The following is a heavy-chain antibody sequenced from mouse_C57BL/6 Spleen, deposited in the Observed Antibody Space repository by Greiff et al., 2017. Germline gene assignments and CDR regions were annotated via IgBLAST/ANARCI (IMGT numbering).Heavy chain of an antibody. CDR2: IYPRSGTT. CDR1: GYTFTSYG. D-gene: IGHD1-1*01. Sequence: VKLQQSGAELARPGASVKLSCTASGYTFTSYGISWVNQRTGQGLEWIGEIYPRSGTTYYNETFKGQVTLTADKSSSTAYMELRSLTSEDSAVYFCARRELLRSYAMDYWGQGTSVTVAA. J-gene: IGHJ4*01. CDR3: ARRELLRSYAMDY. V-gene: IGHV1-81*01.